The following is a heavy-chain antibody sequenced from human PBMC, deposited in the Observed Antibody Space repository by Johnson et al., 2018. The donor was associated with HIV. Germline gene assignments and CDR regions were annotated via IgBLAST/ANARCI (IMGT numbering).Heavy chain of an antibody. CDR2: ISSNGGST. D-gene: IGHD2-21*02. Sequence: MQLVESGGGLVQPGGSLRLSCAASGFTFSSYAMHWVRQAPGKGLEYVSAISSNGGSTYYANSVKGRLTISRDNSKNTLYLQMGSLRAEDMAVYYCARGTVCGGDCYSRAFDIWGQGTMVTVSS. J-gene: IGHJ3*02. CDR1: GFTFSSYA. CDR3: ARGTVCGGDCYSRAFDI. V-gene: IGHV3-64*01.